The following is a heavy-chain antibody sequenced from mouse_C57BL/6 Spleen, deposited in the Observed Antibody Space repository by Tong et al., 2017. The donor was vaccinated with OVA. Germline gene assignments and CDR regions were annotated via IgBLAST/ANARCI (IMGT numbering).Heavy chain of an antibody. CDR3: ARLGVGAMDY. CDR2: ISSGGSYT. V-gene: IGHV5-6*01. CDR1: GFTFSSYG. J-gene: IGHJ4*01. Sequence: EVQLQESGGGLVKPGGSLKLSCAASGFTFSSYGMSWVRQTPDKRLEWVATISSGGSYTYYPDSVKGRFTISRDNAKNTLYLQMSRLKSEDTAMYYCARLGVGAMDYWGQGTSVTVSS.